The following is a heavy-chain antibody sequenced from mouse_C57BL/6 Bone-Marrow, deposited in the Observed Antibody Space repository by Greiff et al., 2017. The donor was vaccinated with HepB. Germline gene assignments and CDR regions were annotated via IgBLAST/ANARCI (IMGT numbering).Heavy chain of an antibody. CDR1: GYTFTSYW. CDR3: AENYYGSSHWYFDV. D-gene: IGHD1-1*01. J-gene: IGHJ1*03. V-gene: IGHV1-50*01. CDR2: IDPSDSYT. Sequence: QVQLQQPGAKLVKPGASVKLSCKASGYTFTSYWMQWVKQRPGQGLEWIGEIDPSDSYTNYNQKFKGKATLTVDTSSSTAYMQLSSLTSEDSAVYYCAENYYGSSHWYFDVWGTGTTVTVSS.